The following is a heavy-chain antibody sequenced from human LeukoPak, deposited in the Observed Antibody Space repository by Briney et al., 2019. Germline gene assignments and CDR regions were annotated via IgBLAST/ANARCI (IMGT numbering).Heavy chain of an antibody. Sequence: PSETLSLTCAVSGYSISSGYYWGWIRQPPGKGLEWIGYIYYSGSTNYNPSLKSRVTISVDTSKNQFSLKLSSVTAADTAVYYCARDLLPGDYGANDAFDIWGQGAMVTVSS. CDR1: GYSISSGYY. CDR2: IYYSGST. V-gene: IGHV4-61*01. D-gene: IGHD4-17*01. J-gene: IGHJ3*02. CDR3: ARDLLPGDYGANDAFDI.